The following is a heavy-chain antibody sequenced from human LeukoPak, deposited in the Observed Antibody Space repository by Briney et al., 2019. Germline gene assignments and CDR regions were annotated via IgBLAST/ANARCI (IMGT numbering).Heavy chain of an antibody. V-gene: IGHV3-23*01. CDR3: AKDARRLARILGRETRYYYYYYMDV. D-gene: IGHD5-12*01. J-gene: IGHJ6*03. CDR2: ISGSGDST. Sequence: GGSLRLSCAASGFTFDDYGMSWVRQAPGKGLEWVSGISGSGDSTYYADSVKGRFTISRDNSKNTLYLQMNSLRAEDTAVYYCAKDARRLARILGRETRYYYYYYMDVWGKGTTVTVSS. CDR1: GFTFDDYG.